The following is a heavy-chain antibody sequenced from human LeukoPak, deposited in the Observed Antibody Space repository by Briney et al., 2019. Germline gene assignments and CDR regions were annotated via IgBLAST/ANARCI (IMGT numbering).Heavy chain of an antibody. CDR3: ARFTSGRIFGVVMGMDV. V-gene: IGHV4-39*07. CDR2: IYHTGST. J-gene: IGHJ6*02. D-gene: IGHD3-3*01. Sequence: SETLSLTCTVSGGSISSSSYYWAWIRQAPGRGLEWIGNIYHTGSTYYNPSLKSRVTISVDTSKNQFSLKLSSVTAADTAVYYCARFTSGRIFGVVMGMDVWGQGTTVTVSS. CDR1: GGSISSSSYY.